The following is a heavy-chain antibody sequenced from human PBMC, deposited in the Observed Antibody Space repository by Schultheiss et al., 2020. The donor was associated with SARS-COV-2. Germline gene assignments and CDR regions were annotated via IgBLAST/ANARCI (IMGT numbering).Heavy chain of an antibody. Sequence: SVKVSCKASGGTFSSYAISWVRQAPGQGLEWMGGIIPIFGTANYAQKFQGRVTITADESTSTAYMELSSLRSEDTAVYYCARQGPFERYFDYWGQGTLVTVSS. CDR3: ARQGPFERYFDY. D-gene: IGHD1-1*01. J-gene: IGHJ4*02. CDR2: IIPIFGTA. CDR1: GGTFSSYA. V-gene: IGHV1-69*13.